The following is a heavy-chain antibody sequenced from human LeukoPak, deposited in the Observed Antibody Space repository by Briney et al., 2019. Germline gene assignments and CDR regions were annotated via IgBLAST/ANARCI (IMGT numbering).Heavy chain of an antibody. V-gene: IGHV1-2*02. CDR2: INPNSGGT. Sequence: ASVKVSCKASGYTFTGYYMHWVRQAPGQGLEWMGWINPNSGGTNYAQKFQGRVTMTEDTSTDTAYMELSSLRSEDTAVYYCATGMGDCSSTSCYRADRYFDLWGRGTLVTVSS. CDR1: GYTFTGYY. D-gene: IGHD2-2*02. CDR3: ATGMGDCSSTSCYRADRYFDL. J-gene: IGHJ2*01.